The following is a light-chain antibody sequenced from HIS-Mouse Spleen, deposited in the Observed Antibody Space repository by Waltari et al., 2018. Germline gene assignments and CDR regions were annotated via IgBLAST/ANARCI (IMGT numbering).Light chain of an antibody. V-gene: IGLV3-10*01. CDR2: EDS. CDR1: ALPKKY. Sequence: SYELTQPPSVSVSPGQTARITCSGDALPKKYAYRYQQKSGQAPVQVIYEDSKRPSGIPERFSGSSSGTMATLTISGAQVEDEADYYCYSTDSSGNHRVFGGGTKLTVL. CDR3: YSTDSSGNHRV. J-gene: IGLJ2*01.